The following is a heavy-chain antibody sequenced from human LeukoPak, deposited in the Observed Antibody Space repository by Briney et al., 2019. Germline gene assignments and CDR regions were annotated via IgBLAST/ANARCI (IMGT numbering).Heavy chain of an antibody. D-gene: IGHD6-13*01. CDR1: GYTFINYG. J-gene: IGHJ4*02. CDR2: ISGYNGNT. CDR3: ARVGIIAAFFDY. V-gene: IGHV1-18*04. Sequence: ASVKVSCKASGYTFINYGISWVRQAPGQGLEWMGWISGYNGNTKYAQKLQGRVTMTTDTPTSTAYMELRSLRSDDTAIYYCARVGIIAAFFDYWGQGTLVTVSS.